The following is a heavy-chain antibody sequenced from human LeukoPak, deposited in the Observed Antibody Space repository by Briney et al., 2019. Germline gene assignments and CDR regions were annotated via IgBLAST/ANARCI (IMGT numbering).Heavy chain of an antibody. CDR2: INPNSGGT. V-gene: IGHV1-2*02. D-gene: IGHD3-22*01. CDR1: GYTFTVYY. Sequence: ASVKVSCKASGYTFTVYYMHWVRQAPGQGLEWMGWINPNSGGTNYAQKFQGRVTMTRDTSISTAYMELSRLRSDDTAVYYCARDYYDSSGYYSDQNFDYWGQGTLVTVSS. CDR3: ARDYYDSSGYYSDQNFDY. J-gene: IGHJ4*02.